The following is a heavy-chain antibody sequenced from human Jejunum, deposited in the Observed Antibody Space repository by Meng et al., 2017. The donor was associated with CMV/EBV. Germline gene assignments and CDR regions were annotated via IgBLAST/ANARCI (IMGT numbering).Heavy chain of an antibody. J-gene: IGHJ4*02. CDR1: GFTFHNFG. CDR2: IWYDGSNK. D-gene: IGHD6-13*01. CDR3: ARLTSSWAFDY. Sequence: CAASGFTFHNFGMDWVRQAPGKGLEWVAVIWYDGSNKYYSDSVKGRFTVSRDNSKNTLYLQMDSLRAEDTAVYYCARLTSSWAFDYWGPGTLVTV. V-gene: IGHV3-33*01.